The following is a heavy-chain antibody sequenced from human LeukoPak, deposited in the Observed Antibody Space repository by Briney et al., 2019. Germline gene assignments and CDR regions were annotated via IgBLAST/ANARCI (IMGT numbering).Heavy chain of an antibody. J-gene: IGHJ4*02. CDR1: GGTFSSYA. V-gene: IGHV1-69*13. CDR2: IIPIFGTA. CDR3: ARGLSYGGNSGFDF. Sequence: SVKVSCKASGGTFSSYAISWVRQAPGQGLEWMGGIIPIFGTAYYAQKFQGRVTITADDSTSTAYMELSSLRSEDTAVYYCARGLSYGGNSGFDFWGQGTLVTVSS. D-gene: IGHD4-23*01.